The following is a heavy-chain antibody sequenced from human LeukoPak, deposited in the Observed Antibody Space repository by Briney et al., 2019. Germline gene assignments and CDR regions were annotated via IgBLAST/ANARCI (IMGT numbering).Heavy chain of an antibody. CDR3: ARNGFRTYCGTGCYSDYMDV. CDR1: GASVSRES. J-gene: IGHJ6*03. CDR2: IYDTGST. V-gene: IGHV4-4*07. Sequence: SETLSLTCTVSGASVSRESWTWIRQPAGKGLEWIGYIYDTGSTTYNLSLQSRLTMSVDTSKNQFSLKLTSVTAADTAVYYCARNGFRTYCGTGCYSDYMDVWGKGATVTVSS. D-gene: IGHD2-21*02.